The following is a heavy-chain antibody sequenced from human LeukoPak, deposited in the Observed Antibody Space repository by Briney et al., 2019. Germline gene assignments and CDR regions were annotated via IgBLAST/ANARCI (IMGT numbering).Heavy chain of an antibody. V-gene: IGHV3-33*01. CDR1: GFTFSSYG. CDR3: ARDLVDTAMPFDY. J-gene: IGHJ4*02. D-gene: IGHD5-18*01. Sequence: GGSLMLSCAESGFTFSSYGMHWVRQAQGKGLEWVAVIWYDGSNKYYADSVKGRFTISRDNSKNTLYLQMNSLRAEDTAVYYCARDLVDTAMPFDYWGQGTLVTVSS. CDR2: IWYDGSNK.